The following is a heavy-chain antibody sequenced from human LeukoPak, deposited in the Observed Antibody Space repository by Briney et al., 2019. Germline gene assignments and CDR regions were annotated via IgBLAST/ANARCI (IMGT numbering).Heavy chain of an antibody. V-gene: IGHV1-18*01. CDR2: ISAYNSNT. CDR3: ARIEGYCSSTSCYIGYFQH. CDR1: GYTFTKYG. J-gene: IGHJ1*01. D-gene: IGHD2-2*02. Sequence: ASVKVSCKASGYTFTKYGISWVRQAPGQGLEWMGWISAYNSNTNYAQKLQGRVTMTTDTSTSTAYMELRSLRSDDTAVYYCARIEGYCSSTSCYIGYFQHWGQGTLVTVSS.